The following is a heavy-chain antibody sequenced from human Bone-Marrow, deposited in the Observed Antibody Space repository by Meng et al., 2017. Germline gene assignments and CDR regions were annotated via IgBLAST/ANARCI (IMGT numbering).Heavy chain of an antibody. V-gene: IGHV3-7*01. J-gene: IGHJ4*02. CDR2: IKQDGSQK. D-gene: IGHD3-3*01. CDR3: ERDGVPLRFVY. CDR1: GFTFSIYW. Sequence: GGSLRLSCAASGFTFSIYWMSWVRQAPGKGLEWVANIKQDGSQKYYVDSGKGRFTISRDNAKNSLYLQMNSLRAEDTAVYYCERDGVPLRFVYWGQGTLVTVSS.